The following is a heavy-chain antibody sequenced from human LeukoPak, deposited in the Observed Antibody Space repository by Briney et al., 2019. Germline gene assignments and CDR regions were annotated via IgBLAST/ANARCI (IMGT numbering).Heavy chain of an antibody. V-gene: IGHV1-2*02. CDR2: INPNSGGT. CDR1: GYTFTGYY. J-gene: IGHJ6*02. Sequence: ASVKVSCKASGYTFTGYYMHWVRQAPGQGLEWMGWINPNSGGTNYAQKFQGRVTITRDTSISTAYMELSRLRSDDTAVYYCARRSSTTNSYYYYGMDVWGQGTTVTASS. D-gene: IGHD2-2*01. CDR3: ARRSSTTNSYYYYGMDV.